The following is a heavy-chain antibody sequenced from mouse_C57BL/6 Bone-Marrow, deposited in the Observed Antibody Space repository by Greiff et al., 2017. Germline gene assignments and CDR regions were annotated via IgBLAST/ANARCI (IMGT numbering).Heavy chain of an antibody. CDR2: SYPRSGNT. CDR3: ARCDGPWFAY. D-gene: IGHD2-3*01. Sequence: VKLQESGAELARPGASVKLSCKASGYTFTSYGISWVKQRTGQGLEWIGESYPRSGNTYYNEKFKGKATLTADKSSSTAYMELRSLTSEDSAVYFCARCDGPWFAYWGQGTLVTVSA. J-gene: IGHJ3*01. CDR1: GYTFTSYG. V-gene: IGHV1-81*01.